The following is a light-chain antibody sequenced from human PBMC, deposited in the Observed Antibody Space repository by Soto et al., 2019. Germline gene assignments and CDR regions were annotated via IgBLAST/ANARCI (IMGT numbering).Light chain of an antibody. CDR2: GTS. J-gene: IGKJ1*01. Sequence: VLTQSPGTLSLSPGERATLSYRASQSGTSNYLAWYQQKPGQAPRLLMYGTSSRATGIPDRFSGSGSWTDFTLTISSLEPEDFAVYCCHQYGRSPRGTFGQGTKVDIK. CDR3: HQYGRSPRGT. V-gene: IGKV3-20*01. CDR1: QSGTSNY.